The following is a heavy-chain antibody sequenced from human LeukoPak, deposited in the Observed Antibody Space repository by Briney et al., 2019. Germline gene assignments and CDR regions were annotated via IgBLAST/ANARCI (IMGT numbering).Heavy chain of an antibody. CDR2: INHSGRT. J-gene: IGHJ4*02. CDR1: AGSFIGYY. D-gene: IGHD3-16*02. CDR3: ARDRSYVWGSYRYTVDYFDY. V-gene: IGHV4-34*01. Sequence: PSQTLSLTCAVYAGSFIGYYCSWIRHPPGKGLGWIGEINHSGRTNNNPSLKSRVTISVDTSKNQFSLKLSSVTAADTAVYYCARDRSYVWGSYRYTVDYFDYWGEGTLVTVPS.